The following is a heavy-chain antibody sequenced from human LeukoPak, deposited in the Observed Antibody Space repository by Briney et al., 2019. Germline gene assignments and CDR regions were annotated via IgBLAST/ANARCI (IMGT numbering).Heavy chain of an antibody. V-gene: IGHV4-59*01. Sequence: KPSETLSLTCTVSGDSLNTYYWTCIRQTPGKELEWIGFVASSGTSNYNPSLKSRVTISIDTSKNQFSLALTSVTPADTAVYYCARVVRGVVTSNWFDPWGQGTLVSVSS. J-gene: IGHJ5*02. D-gene: IGHD2-21*02. CDR2: VASSGTS. CDR1: GDSLNTYY. CDR3: ARVVRGVVTSNWFDP.